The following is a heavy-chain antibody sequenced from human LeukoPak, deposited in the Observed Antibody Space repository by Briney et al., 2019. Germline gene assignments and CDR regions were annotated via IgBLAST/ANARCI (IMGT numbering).Heavy chain of an antibody. CDR2: IIPIFGTA. Sequence: SVKVSCKASGGTFSSHAISWVRQAPGQGLEWMGGIIPIFGTANYAQKFQGRVTITADESTSTAYMELSSLRSEDTAVYYCAYGDPFHYYGMDVWGKGTTVTVSS. D-gene: IGHD4-17*01. CDR3: AYGDPFHYYGMDV. J-gene: IGHJ6*04. CDR1: GGTFSSHA. V-gene: IGHV1-69*01.